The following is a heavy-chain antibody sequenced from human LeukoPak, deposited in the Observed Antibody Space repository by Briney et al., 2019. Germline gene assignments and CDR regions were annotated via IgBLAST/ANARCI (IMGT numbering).Heavy chain of an antibody. J-gene: IGHJ4*02. V-gene: IGHV3-23*01. CDR2: ISGSGDNT. Sequence: TGGSLRLSRAASGFTFSSYAMSWVCQAPGKGLEWVSVISGSGDNTYYADSVKGRLTISRDNSKNTLYLQMNSLRGEDTAVFYCAKHKENYGDSCLDDYWGQGTLVTVSS. CDR1: GFTFSSYA. CDR3: AKHKENYGDSCLDDY. D-gene: IGHD4-17*01.